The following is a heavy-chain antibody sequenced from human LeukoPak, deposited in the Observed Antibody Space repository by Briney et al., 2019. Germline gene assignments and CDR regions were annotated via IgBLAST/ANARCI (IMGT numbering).Heavy chain of an antibody. CDR2: IKSKTDGGTT. D-gene: IGHD3-22*01. CDR3: TTDWLSSSGYYYSD. J-gene: IGHJ4*02. Sequence: GGSLRLSCAASGFTFSSAWMNWVRQAPGKGLEWVGRIKSKTDGGTTDYAAPVKGRFTISRDDSKNTLYLQVNSLKTEDTAVYYCTTDWLSSSGYYYSDWGQGTLVTVSS. V-gene: IGHV3-15*07. CDR1: GFTFSSAW.